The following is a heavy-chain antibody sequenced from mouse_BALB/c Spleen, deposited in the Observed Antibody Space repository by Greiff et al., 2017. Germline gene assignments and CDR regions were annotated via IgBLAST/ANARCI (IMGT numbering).Heavy chain of an antibody. CDR1: GYAFTNYL. CDR3: ARDGYYAMDY. J-gene: IGHJ4*01. D-gene: IGHD2-3*01. Sequence: QVQLQQSGAELVRPGTSVKVSCKASGYAFTNYLIEWVKQRPGQGLEWIGVINPGSGGTNYNEKFKGKATLTADKSSSTAYMQLSSLTSDDSAVYFCARDGYYAMDYWGQGTSVTVSS. V-gene: IGHV1-54*01. CDR2: INPGSGGT.